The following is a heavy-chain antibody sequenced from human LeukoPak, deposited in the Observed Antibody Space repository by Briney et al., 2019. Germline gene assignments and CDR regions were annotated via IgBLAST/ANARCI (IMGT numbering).Heavy chain of an antibody. CDR1: GYTFSSYD. J-gene: IGHJ4*02. CDR2: MNPNSGNT. CDR3: ARGSPGIAVAGTQNDY. D-gene: IGHD6-19*01. V-gene: IGHV1-8*01. Sequence: GASVKLSCKASGYTFSSYDINWVRQASGQGLEWMGWMNPNSGNTGYAQKFQGRVTMTRNTSISTAYMELSSLRSEDTAVYYCARGSPGIAVAGTQNDYWGQGTLVTVSS.